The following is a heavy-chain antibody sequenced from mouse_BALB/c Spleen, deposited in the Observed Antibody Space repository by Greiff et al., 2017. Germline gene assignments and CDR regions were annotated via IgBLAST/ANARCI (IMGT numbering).Heavy chain of an antibody. CDR1: GYSFTSYW. CDR2: IDPSDSET. J-gene: IGHJ4*01. CDR3: AREGGYTYAMDY. Sequence: QVQLQQSGPQLVRPGASVKISCKASGYSFTSYWMHWVKQRPGQGLEWIGMIDPSDSETRLNQKFKDKATLTVDKSSSTAYMQLSSPTSEDSAVYYCAREGGYTYAMDYWGQGTSVTVSS. D-gene: IGHD2-2*01. V-gene: IGHV1S127*01.